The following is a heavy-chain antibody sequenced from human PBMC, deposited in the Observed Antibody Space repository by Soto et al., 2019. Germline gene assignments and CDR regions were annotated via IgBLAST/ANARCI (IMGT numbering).Heavy chain of an antibody. CDR3: ANIMAGYDTYDY. D-gene: IGHD5-12*01. CDR1: GYTFTGYY. V-gene: IGHV1-2*02. J-gene: IGHJ4*02. Sequence: ASVKVSCKASGYTFTGYYMHWVRQAPGQGLEWMGWINPNSGGTNYAQKFQGRVTMTRETSISTAYMELSRLRSDDTAVYYCANIMAGYDTYDYWGQGTMVTVYS. CDR2: INPNSGGT.